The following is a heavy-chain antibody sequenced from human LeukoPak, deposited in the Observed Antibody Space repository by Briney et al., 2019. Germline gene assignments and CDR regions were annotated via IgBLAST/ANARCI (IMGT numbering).Heavy chain of an antibody. J-gene: IGHJ4*02. CDR1: GYTLTELS. CDR2: FDPEDGET. V-gene: IGHV1-24*01. CDR3: AIIDGYNRAFDY. D-gene: IGHD5-24*01. Sequence: ASVKVSCKVSGYTLTELSMHWVRQAPGKGLEWMGGFDPEDGETIYAQKFQGRVTMTEDTSTDTAYMELSSLRSEDTAVYYCAIIDGYNRAFDYWAREPWSPSPQ.